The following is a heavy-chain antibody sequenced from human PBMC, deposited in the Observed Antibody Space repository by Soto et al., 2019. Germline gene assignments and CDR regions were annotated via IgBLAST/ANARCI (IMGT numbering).Heavy chain of an antibody. CDR1: GFTFSSYA. J-gene: IGHJ4*02. CDR3: AKAPTYLYDSSGYYVDY. CDR2: ISGSGGST. Sequence: GGSLRLSCAASGFTFSSYAMSWVRQAPGKGLEWVSAISGSGGSTYYADSVKGRFTISRDNSKNTLYLQMNSLRAEDTAVYYCAKAPTYLYDSSGYYVDYWGQGTLVTVSS. D-gene: IGHD3-22*01. V-gene: IGHV3-23*01.